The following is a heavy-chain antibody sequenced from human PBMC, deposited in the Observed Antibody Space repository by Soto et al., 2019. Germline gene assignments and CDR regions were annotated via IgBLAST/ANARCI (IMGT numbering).Heavy chain of an antibody. CDR2: ISYDGGSK. D-gene: IGHD3-22*01. V-gene: IGHV3-30*18. CDR3: AKEQLAMTVVVAYYFDS. CDR1: GFTFSTYG. J-gene: IGHJ4*02. Sequence: QVQLVESGGGVVQPGKSLRLSCAASGFTFSTYGIHWVRQAPGKGLEWVALISYDGGSKYYGDSVKGRFIISRDNSHNTVSLQMNSLRADDTAVYFCAKEQLAMTVVVAYYFDSWGQGTLVTVSS.